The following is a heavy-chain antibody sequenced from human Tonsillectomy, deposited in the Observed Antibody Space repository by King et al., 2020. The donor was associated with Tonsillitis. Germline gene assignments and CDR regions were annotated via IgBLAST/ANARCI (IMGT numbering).Heavy chain of an antibody. CDR2: INHSGST. J-gene: IGHJ5*02. V-gene: IGHV4-34*01. CDR3: ARATYDFGSGYDINWFDP. Sequence: VQLQQWGAGLLKPSETLSLTCAVYGGSFSGYYWSWIRQPPGKGLEWIGEINHSGSTNYNPSLKSRVTISVDTSKNQFSLKLSSVTAADTAVYYCARATYDFGSGYDINWFDPWGQGTLVTVSS. CDR1: GGSFSGYY. D-gene: IGHD3-3*01.